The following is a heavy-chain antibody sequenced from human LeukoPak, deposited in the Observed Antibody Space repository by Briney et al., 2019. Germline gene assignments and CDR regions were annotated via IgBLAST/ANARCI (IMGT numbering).Heavy chain of an antibody. Sequence: GTSLRLSCVASGFIFSRYDMHWVRQAPGKGLEWVALIWHDGSKTHYADSVKGRFTISRDDSKSTLYVQMNSLRVEDTAVYYCARDPATVTSHFDYWGQGTLVTVSS. CDR2: IWHDGSKT. D-gene: IGHD4-17*01. J-gene: IGHJ4*02. V-gene: IGHV3-33*01. CDR1: GFIFSRYD. CDR3: ARDPATVTSHFDY.